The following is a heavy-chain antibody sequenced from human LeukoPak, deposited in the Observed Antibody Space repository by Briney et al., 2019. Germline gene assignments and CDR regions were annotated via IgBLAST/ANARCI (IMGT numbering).Heavy chain of an antibody. CDR2: ISRAGDRT. CDR1: GFIFSSYD. CDR3: ARGESFAFDV. Sequence: GGSLRLSCVGSGFIFSSYDMGWVRQAPGKGLEWVSSISRAGDRTYYEDSVKGRFTISRDNSRNTMYLQMNSLRAEDTAVYYCARGESFAFDVWGQGTMVTVSS. V-gene: IGHV3-23*01. J-gene: IGHJ3*01.